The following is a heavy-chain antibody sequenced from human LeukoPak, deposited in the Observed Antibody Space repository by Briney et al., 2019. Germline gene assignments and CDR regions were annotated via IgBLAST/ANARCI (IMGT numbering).Heavy chain of an antibody. J-gene: IGHJ6*02. CDR1: GFTFSRYS. V-gene: IGHV3-21*01. Sequence: GGSLRLSCAASGFTFSRYSMNWVRQAPGKGLEWVSSISSSSRYIYYADSVKGRFTISRDNAKNSQYLQMNSLRAEDTAVYYCARVERDCSGGSCYYYYYAMDVWGQGTTVTVSS. D-gene: IGHD2-15*01. CDR2: ISSSSRYI. CDR3: ARVERDCSGGSCYYYYYAMDV.